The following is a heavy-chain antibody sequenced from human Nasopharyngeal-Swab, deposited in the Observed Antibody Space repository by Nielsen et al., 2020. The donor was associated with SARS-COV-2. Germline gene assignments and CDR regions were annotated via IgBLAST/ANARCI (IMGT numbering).Heavy chain of an antibody. J-gene: IGHJ6*03. D-gene: IGHD4-17*01. V-gene: IGHV3-48*03. CDR3: ARDLRDYGDYGYYYYMDV. Sequence: GGSLRLSCAASGFTFSSYAMHWVRQAPGKGLEWVSYISSSGSTIYYADSVKGRFTISRDNAKNSLYLQMNSLRAEDTAVYYCARDLRDYGDYGYYYYMDVWGKGTTVTVSS. CDR2: ISSSGSTI. CDR1: GFTFSSYA.